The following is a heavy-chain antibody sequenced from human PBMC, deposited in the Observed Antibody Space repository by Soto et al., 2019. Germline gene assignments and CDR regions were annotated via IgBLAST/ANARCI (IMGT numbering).Heavy chain of an antibody. CDR3: ARDLTISSTDGPLDP. CDR2: IHYTGST. J-gene: IGHJ5*02. Sequence: SETLSLTCTVSGGSMSRYYWTWIRQPPGKGLEWIGNIHYTGSTNYNPSLKSRVTILLGTSTSQFPLKVSSVTAADTAVYYCARDLTISSTDGPLDPWGHGTLVTVS. V-gene: IGHV4-59*01. CDR1: GGSMSRYY. D-gene: IGHD1-1*01.